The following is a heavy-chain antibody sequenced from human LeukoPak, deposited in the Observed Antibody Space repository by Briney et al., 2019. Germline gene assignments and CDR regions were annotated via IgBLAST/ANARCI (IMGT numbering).Heavy chain of an antibody. V-gene: IGHV4-38-2*02. D-gene: IGHD5-18*01. CDR2: VSQRATT. CDR1: GFSISSGHY. CDR3: ARSFIRNGYSSYFDC. J-gene: IGHJ4*02. Sequence: SETLSLTCTVSGFSISSGHYWGWVRQPPGAGLEWIGRVSQRATTYYNPSLKSRVTTSVDMSKKQVSLRLRPVTAADTAVYYCARSFIRNGYSSYFDCWGQGTLVTVSS.